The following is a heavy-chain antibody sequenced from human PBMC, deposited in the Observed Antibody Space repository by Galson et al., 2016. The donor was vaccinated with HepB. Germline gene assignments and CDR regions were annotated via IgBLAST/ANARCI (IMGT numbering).Heavy chain of an antibody. J-gene: IGHJ6*02. CDR2: ISGYNGNT. Sequence: SVKVSCKASGFRFTSYGIRWVRQAPGRVLEWMGWISGYNGNTDYEQRLQGRVTMTTDTSTSTAYMELRSLRSDDTAVYYCAKVNLDSPVLGYYCYFFDLDVWGQGTTVTVSS. CDR1: GFRFTSYG. D-gene: IGHD2-8*02. V-gene: IGHV1-18*01. CDR3: AKVNLDSPVLGYYCYFFDLDV.